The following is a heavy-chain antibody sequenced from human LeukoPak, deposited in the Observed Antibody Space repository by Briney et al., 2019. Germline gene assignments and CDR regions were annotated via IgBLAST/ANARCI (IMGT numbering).Heavy chain of an antibody. D-gene: IGHD4-23*01. CDR1: GYTLTELS. V-gene: IGHV1-24*01. CDR3: ARDEGYGGKFDY. CDR2: FDPEDGET. Sequence: ASVKVSCKVSGYTLTELSMHWVRQAPGKGLEWMGGFDPEDGETIYAQKFQGRVTITADESTSTAYMELSSLRSEDTAVYYCARDEGYGGKFDYWGQGTLVTVSS. J-gene: IGHJ4*02.